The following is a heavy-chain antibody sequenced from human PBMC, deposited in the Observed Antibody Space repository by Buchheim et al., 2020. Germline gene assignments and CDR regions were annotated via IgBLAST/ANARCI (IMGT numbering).Heavy chain of an antibody. J-gene: IGHJ5*02. Sequence: QVQLQESGPGLVKPSQTLPLTCTVSGGSISSGSYYWSWIRQPAGKGLEWIGRIYTSGSTNYNPSLKSRVTISVDTSKNQFSLKLSSVTAADTAVYYCARRGGSNHWFDPWGQGTL. D-gene: IGHD3-16*01. CDR2: IYTSGST. V-gene: IGHV4-61*02. CDR3: ARRGGSNHWFDP. CDR1: GGSISSGSYY.